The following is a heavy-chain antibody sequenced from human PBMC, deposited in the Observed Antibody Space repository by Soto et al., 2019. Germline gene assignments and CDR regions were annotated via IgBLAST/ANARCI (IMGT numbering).Heavy chain of an antibody. CDR3: ARGITYYDFWSGYTPRYNWFDP. V-gene: IGHV4-34*01. D-gene: IGHD3-3*01. CDR1: GGSFSGYY. Sequence: SETLSLTCAVYGGSFSGYYWSWIRQPPGKGLEWIGEINHSGSTNYNPSLKSRVTISVDTSKNQFSLKLSSVTAADTAVYYCARGITYYDFWSGYTPRYNWFDPWGQGTLVTVSS. CDR2: INHSGST. J-gene: IGHJ5*02.